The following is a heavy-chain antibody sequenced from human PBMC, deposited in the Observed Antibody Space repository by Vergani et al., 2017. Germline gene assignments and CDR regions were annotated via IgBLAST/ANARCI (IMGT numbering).Heavy chain of an antibody. CDR3: ARESDYYDSSGFFDY. CDR1: GGSISSGSYY. CDR2: IYTSGST. J-gene: IGHJ4*02. Sequence: QVQLQESGPGLVKPSQTLSLTCTVSGGSISSGSYYWSWIRQPAGKGLEWIGRIYTSGSTNYNPSLKSRVTISVDTSKNQFSLKLSSVTAADTAVYYCARESDYYDSSGFFDYWGQGNLVTVSS. V-gene: IGHV4-61*02. D-gene: IGHD3-22*01.